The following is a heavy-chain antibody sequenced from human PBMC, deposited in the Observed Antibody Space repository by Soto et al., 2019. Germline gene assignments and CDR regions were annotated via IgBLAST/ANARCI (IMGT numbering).Heavy chain of an antibody. J-gene: IGHJ4*02. CDR2: IKQDGSEK. CDR3: ARDMGYYYDSSGYFDY. V-gene: IGHV3-7*03. Sequence: EVQLVESGGGLVQPGGSLRLSCAASGFTFSSYWMSWVRQAPGKGLEWVANIKQDGSEKYYVDSVKGRFTISRDNAKNSLYLQMNSLRAEDTAVYYCARDMGYYYDSSGYFDYWGQGTLVTVSS. CDR1: GFTFSSYW. D-gene: IGHD3-22*01.